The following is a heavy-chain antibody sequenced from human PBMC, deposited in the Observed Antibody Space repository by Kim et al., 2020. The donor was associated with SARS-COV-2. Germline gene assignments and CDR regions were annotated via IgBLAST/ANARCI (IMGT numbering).Heavy chain of an antibody. CDR3: VKRSSSSGEFHLDY. CDR1: GFTFSNYG. V-gene: IGHV3-33*06. D-gene: IGHD6-6*01. Sequence: GGSLRLSCAASGFTFSNYGMHWVRQAPGKGLEWVAVIWYDGSNKYYADSVKGRFTISRDNSKNTLYLQMNSLTAEDTAVYYCVKRSSSSGEFHLDYWGQGTLVTVSS. CDR2: IWYDGSNK. J-gene: IGHJ4*02.